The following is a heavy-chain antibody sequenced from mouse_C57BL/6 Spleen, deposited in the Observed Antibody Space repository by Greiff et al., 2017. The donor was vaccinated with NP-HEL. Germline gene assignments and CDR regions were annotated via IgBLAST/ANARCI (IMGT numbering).Heavy chain of an antibody. J-gene: IGHJ2*01. D-gene: IGHD2-12*01. CDR2: ISDGGSYT. Sequence: EVKLMESGGGLVKPGGSLKLSCAASGFTFSSYAMSWVRQTPEKRLEWVATISDGGSYTYYPDNVKGRFTISRDNAKNNLYLQMSHLKSEDTAMYYCARDHAYYSLDYWGQGTTLTVSS. V-gene: IGHV5-4*01. CDR3: ARDHAYYSLDY. CDR1: GFTFSSYA.